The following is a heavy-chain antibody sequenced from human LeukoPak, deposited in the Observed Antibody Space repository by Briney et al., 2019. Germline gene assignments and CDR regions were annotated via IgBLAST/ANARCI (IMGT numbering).Heavy chain of an antibody. D-gene: IGHD4-17*01. Sequence: GGSLRLSCAASGFTFSSYEMNWVRQAPGKGLEWVSYISSSRSTIYYADSVKGRFTISRDNAKNSLYLQMNSLRAEDTAVYYCARASGDYVFWGQGTLVTVSS. CDR2: ISSSRSTI. CDR1: GFTFSSYE. V-gene: IGHV3-48*03. J-gene: IGHJ4*02. CDR3: ARASGDYVF.